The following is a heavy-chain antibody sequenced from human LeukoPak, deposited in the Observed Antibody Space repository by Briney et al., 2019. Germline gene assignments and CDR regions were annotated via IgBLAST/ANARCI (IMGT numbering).Heavy chain of an antibody. CDR2: ICPYNSTT. Sequence: GSVKVCSKAAGGIFSSYAIICVGQASGRPLGWVWWICPYNSTTSYTRHLRGRVTLTVDTTTSTAYMDLTELQSEDTAVYYCARENFFWGHVRGGVRCHSGGAYGMDVWGQGTTVTVSS. CDR3: ARENFFWGHVRGGVRCHSGGAYGMDV. CDR1: GGIFSSYA. D-gene: IGHD2-15*01. V-gene: IGHV1-18*01. J-gene: IGHJ6*02.